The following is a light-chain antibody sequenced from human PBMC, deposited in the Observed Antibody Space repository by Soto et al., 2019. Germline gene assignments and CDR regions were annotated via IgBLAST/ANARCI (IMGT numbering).Light chain of an antibody. J-gene: IGLJ2*01. CDR1: SSDIGAYNF. CDR2: EVN. Sequence: QSALTQPASLSGSPGQSITISCTGTSSDIGAYNFVSWYQQHPGKAPKLMLYEVNIRPSGVSNRFSGSKSGNTASLTISGLQAEDEADYYCTSWTTSTTMIFGGGTKVTVL. CDR3: TSWTTSTTMI. V-gene: IGLV2-14*03.